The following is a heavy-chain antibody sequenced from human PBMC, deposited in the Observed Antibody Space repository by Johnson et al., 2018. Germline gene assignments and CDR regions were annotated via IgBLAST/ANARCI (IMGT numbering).Heavy chain of an antibody. Sequence: EVQLVETGGGLVQPGKSLRLSCAASGFTFSSHDLHWVRQATGKGLEWVSRIGSVGEKSYSASVKGRFFISRENAENSLYLQVNSLRAGDTAVYYCARKKFGTTAGFDVWGQGTMVTVSS. CDR3: ARKKFGTTAGFDV. CDR2: IGSVGEK. CDR1: GFTFSSHD. J-gene: IGHJ3*01. V-gene: IGHV3-13*01. D-gene: IGHD1-7*01.